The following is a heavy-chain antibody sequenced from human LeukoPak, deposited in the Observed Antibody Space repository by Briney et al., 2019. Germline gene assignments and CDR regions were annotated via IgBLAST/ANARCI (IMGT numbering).Heavy chain of an antibody. CDR3: ARHGTSGWE. Sequence: SETLSLTCTVSGGSISNYYWSWIRQPPGKGLEWIGYIFYSGNTNYNPSLKSRVTISVDTSTSQFSLRLSSVTATDTAIYYCARHGTSGWEWGQGTLVTVSS. J-gene: IGHJ4*02. CDR2: IFYSGNT. D-gene: IGHD6-19*01. V-gene: IGHV4-59*08. CDR1: GGSISNYY.